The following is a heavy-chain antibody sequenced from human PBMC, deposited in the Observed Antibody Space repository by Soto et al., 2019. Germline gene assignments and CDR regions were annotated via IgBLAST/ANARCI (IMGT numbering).Heavy chain of an antibody. J-gene: IGHJ4*02. CDR2: IYYSGST. Sequence: PSETLSLTCTVSGGSISSYYWSWIRQPPGKGLEWIGYIYYSGSTNYNPSLKSRVTISVDTSKNQFSLKLSSVTAADTAVYYCARERGDYYDSSGYYPYLDYWGQGTLVTVSS. V-gene: IGHV4-59*01. CDR1: GGSISSYY. D-gene: IGHD3-22*01. CDR3: ARERGDYYDSSGYYPYLDY.